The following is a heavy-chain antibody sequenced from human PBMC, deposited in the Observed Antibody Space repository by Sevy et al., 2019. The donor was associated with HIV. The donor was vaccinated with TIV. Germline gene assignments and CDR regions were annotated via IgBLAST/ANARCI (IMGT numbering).Heavy chain of an antibody. CDR2: ISSSSSYI. D-gene: IGHD1-26*01. CDR3: AIYYRGGPWPFDI. J-gene: IGHJ3*02. CDR1: GFTFSSYS. Sequence: GGSLRLSCAASGFTFSSYSMNWVRQAPGKGLEWVSSISSSSSYIYYADSVKGRFTISRDNAKNSLYLQMNSLRAEDTAVYYCAIYYRGGPWPFDIWGQGTMVTVSS. V-gene: IGHV3-21*01.